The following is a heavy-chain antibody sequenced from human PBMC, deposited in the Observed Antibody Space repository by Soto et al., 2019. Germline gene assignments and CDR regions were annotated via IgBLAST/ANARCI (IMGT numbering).Heavy chain of an antibody. CDR2: IIPIFGTA. V-gene: IGHV1-69*13. D-gene: IGHD3-10*01. Sequence: ASVKVSCKASGGTFSSYAISWVRQAPGQGLEWMGGIIPIFGTANYAQKFQGRVTITADESTSTAYMELSSLRSEDTAVYYCAREGGTMVRGVIINALDIWGQGTMVTVSS. CDR3: AREGGTMVRGVIINALDI. CDR1: GGTFSSYA. J-gene: IGHJ3*02.